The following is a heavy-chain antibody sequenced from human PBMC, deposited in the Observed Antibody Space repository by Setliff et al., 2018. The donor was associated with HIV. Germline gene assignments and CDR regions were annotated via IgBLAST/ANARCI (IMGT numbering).Heavy chain of an antibody. V-gene: IGHV2-70*11. CDR1: GFSLSTSGMC. Sequence: SGPTLVNPTQTLTLTRTFSGFSLSTSGMCVNWIRQPPGKALEWLARIDWDDDKYYNTSLKTRLTIPKDTSKNQVVLTMTNMDPVDTATYYCAREDSTNDAFDIWGQGTMVTVSS. CDR3: AREDSTNDAFDI. CDR2: IDWDDDK. D-gene: IGHD6-6*01. J-gene: IGHJ3*02.